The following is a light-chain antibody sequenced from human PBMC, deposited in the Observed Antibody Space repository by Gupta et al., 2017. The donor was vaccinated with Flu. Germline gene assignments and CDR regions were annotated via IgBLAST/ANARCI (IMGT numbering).Light chain of an antibody. Sequence: DIHMTQSPSTLSASVGDRVTITCRASQSISSWLAWYQQKPGKAPKLLIYKASSLESEVPSRFSGSGSGTEFTLTISSLQPDDFATYYCQQYNSYHSFGQGTKLEIK. CDR1: QSISSW. V-gene: IGKV1-5*03. J-gene: IGKJ2*03. CDR3: QQYNSYHS. CDR2: KAS.